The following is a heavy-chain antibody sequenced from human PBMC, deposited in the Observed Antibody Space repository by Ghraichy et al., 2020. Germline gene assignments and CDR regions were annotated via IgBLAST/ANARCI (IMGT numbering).Heavy chain of an antibody. CDR2: IWHDESNK. CDR1: QIPFSTSG. V-gene: IGHV3-33*01. J-gene: IGHJ4*02. CDR3: ARDSGRTCADH. Sequence: GGSLRLSCVTSQIPFSTSGMHWVRQAPGKGLEWVATIWHDESNKYYVDSVKGRFTISRDNSKNTLYLQMNSLRVDDTAVYYCARDSGRTCADHWGQGTLVTVSP. D-gene: IGHD1-26*01.